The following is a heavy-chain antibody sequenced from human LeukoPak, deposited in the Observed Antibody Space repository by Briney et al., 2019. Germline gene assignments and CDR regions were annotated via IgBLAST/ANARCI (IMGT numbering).Heavy chain of an antibody. V-gene: IGHV1-8*01. J-gene: IGHJ4*02. CDR1: GYTFAKYD. Sequence: ASVKVSCKASGYTFAKYDINWVRQATEQGLEWMGWVNFNSGKTAYAQKFQGRVTMTRDTTISTAYMELRSLKSEDTAVYYCARGSYYFDFWGQGSLVTVSS. CDR2: VNFNSGKT. CDR3: ARGSYYFDF.